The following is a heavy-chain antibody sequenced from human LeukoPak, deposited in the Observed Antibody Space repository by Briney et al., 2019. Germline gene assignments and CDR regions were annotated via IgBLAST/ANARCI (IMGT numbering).Heavy chain of an antibody. CDR1: GFTFSSYW. Sequence: PGGSLRLSCAASGFTFSSYWMSWVRQAPGKGLEWVANIKKDGSEKYYVDSVKGRFTISRDNAKTSLYLQMNSLRAEDTAVYYCARVAYGAQAFHIWGQGTLVTVSS. D-gene: IGHD4-17*01. CDR3: ARVAYGAQAFHI. CDR2: IKKDGSEK. V-gene: IGHV3-7*01. J-gene: IGHJ4*02.